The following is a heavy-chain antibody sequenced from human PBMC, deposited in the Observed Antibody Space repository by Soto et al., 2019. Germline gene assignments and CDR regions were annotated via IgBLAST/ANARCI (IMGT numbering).Heavy chain of an antibody. Sequence: SETLSLTCTVSGGSISSYYWSWIRQPPGKGLEWIGYIYYSGSTDYNPSLKSRVTISVDTSKNQFSLKLSSVTAADTAVYYCAREGPPAPDIVVVPAATKTNWFDPWGQGTLVTVSS. CDR3: AREGPPAPDIVVVPAATKTNWFDP. J-gene: IGHJ5*02. CDR1: GGSISSYY. D-gene: IGHD2-2*01. V-gene: IGHV4-59*12. CDR2: IYYSGST.